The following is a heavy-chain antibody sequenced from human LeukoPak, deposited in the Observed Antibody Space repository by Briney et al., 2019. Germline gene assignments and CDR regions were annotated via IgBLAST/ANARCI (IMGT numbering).Heavy chain of an antibody. CDR2: INSDGSST. Sequence: GGSLRLSCAASGFTFSSYWMHWVRQAPGKGLVWVSRINSDGSSTSYADPVKGRFTISRDNAKNTLYLQMNSLRAEDTAVYYCARVGGYYYFDYWGQGTLVTVSS. D-gene: IGHD2-15*01. V-gene: IGHV3-74*01. J-gene: IGHJ4*02. CDR3: ARVGGYYYFDY. CDR1: GFTFSSYW.